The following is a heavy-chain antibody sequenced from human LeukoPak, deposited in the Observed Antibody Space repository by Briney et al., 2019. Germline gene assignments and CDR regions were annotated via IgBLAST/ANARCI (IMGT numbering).Heavy chain of an antibody. CDR3: ARSSAILAPDY. J-gene: IGHJ4*02. CDR2: INPNSGGT. D-gene: IGHD3-10*01. V-gene: IGHV1-2*02. Sequence: ASVKVSCKASGYTFTGYYMHWVRQAPGQGLEWMGWINPNSGGTNYAQKFQGRVTMTKDTSISTAYMELNRLRSDDTAVYYCARSSAILAPDYWGQGTLVTVSS. CDR1: GYTFTGYY.